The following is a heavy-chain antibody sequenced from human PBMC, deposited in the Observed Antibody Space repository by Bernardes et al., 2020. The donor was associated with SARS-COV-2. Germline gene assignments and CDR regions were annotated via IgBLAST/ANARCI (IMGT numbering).Heavy chain of an antibody. Sequence: GSLRLSCAASGFTFRDYTMHWVRQIPGKGLEWVSLVSWDGSSTNYADSVKGRFIISRDSSRNTLHLQMNSLRKEDTALYYCATERQSLTIFGVGHDAFDFWGQGTMVTVSS. CDR1: GFTFRDYT. D-gene: IGHD3-3*01. CDR2: VSWDGSST. V-gene: IGHV3-43*01. CDR3: ATERQSLTIFGVGHDAFDF. J-gene: IGHJ3*01.